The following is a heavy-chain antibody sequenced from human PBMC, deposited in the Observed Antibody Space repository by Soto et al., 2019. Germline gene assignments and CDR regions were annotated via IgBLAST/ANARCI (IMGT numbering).Heavy chain of an antibody. CDR3: ARVPLLYRSITMIVVANPHFPDYFDY. J-gene: IGHJ4*02. CDR1: GYTFPSYG. Sequence: ASVNVSCKDSGYTFPSYGISWVRQAPGQGLEWMGWISAYNGNTNYAQKLQGRVTMTTDTSTSTAYMELRSLRSDDTAVYYCARVPLLYRSITMIVVANPHFPDYFDYWGQGTLVTVSS. V-gene: IGHV1-18*01. CDR2: ISAYNGNT. D-gene: IGHD3-22*01.